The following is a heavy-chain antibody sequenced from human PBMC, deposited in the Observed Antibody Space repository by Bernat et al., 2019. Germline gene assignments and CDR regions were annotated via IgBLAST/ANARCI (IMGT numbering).Heavy chain of an antibody. CDR3: ARDGSMVRGVIEDYYYGMDV. CDR1: GFTFSSYA. J-gene: IGHJ6*02. D-gene: IGHD3-10*01. CDR2: ISYDGSNK. V-gene: IGHV3-30-3*01. Sequence: QVQLVESGGGLVKPGGSLRLSCAASGFTFSSYAMHWVRQAPGKGLEWVAVISYDGSNKYYADSVKGRFTISRDNSKNTLYLQMNSLRAEDTAVYYCARDGSMVRGVIEDYYYGMDVWGQGTTVTVSS.